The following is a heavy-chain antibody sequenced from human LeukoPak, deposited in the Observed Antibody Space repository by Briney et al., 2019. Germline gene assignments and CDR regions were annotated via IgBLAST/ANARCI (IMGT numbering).Heavy chain of an antibody. D-gene: IGHD3-16*01. CDR3: ARQGFGSSYFDY. J-gene: IGHJ4*02. Sequence: SETLSLTCAVYGCSFSGYYWSWIRQPPGKGLEWIGEINHSGSTNYNPSLKSRVTISVDTSKNQFSLKLSSVTAADTAVYYCARQGFGSSYFDYWGQGTLVTVSS. CDR1: GCSFSGYY. V-gene: IGHV4-34*01. CDR2: INHSGST.